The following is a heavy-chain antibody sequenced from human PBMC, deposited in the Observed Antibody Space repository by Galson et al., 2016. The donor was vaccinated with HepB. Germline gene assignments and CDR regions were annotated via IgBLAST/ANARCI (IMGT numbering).Heavy chain of an antibody. Sequence: SLRLSCAASGFTFSSYAVSWVRQAPGKGLEWVSGIGGSGGSTNYADSVKGRFTISRDNSNNTLYLQMNSLRAEDTAVYYCANDWSTAGAYHYGGYWGQGTLVTVSS. CDR3: ANDWSTAGAYHYGGY. CDR2: IGGSGGST. CDR1: GFTFSSYA. J-gene: IGHJ4*02. D-gene: IGHD4-17*01. V-gene: IGHV3-23*01.